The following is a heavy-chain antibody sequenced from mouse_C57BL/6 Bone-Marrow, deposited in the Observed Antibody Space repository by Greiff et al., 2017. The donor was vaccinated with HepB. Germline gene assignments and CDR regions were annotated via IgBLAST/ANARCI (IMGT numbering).Heavy chain of an antibody. V-gene: IGHV1-20*01. CDR2: INPYNGDT. Sequence: EVQLQQSGPELVKPGDSVKISCKASGYSFTGYFMNWVMQSHGKSLEWIGRINPYNGDTFYNQKFKGKATLTVDKSSSTAHMEPRSLTSEDSAVYYCAREDLVTPFAYWGQGTLVTVSA. J-gene: IGHJ3*01. CDR3: AREDLVTPFAY. D-gene: IGHD2-2*01. CDR1: GYSFTGYF.